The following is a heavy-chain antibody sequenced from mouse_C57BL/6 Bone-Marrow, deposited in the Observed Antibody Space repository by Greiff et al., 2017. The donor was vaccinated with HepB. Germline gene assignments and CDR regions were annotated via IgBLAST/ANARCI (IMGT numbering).Heavy chain of an antibody. J-gene: IGHJ2*01. V-gene: IGHV2-5*01. CDR1: GFSFTSYG. Sequence: QVQLKESGPGLVQPSQSLSITCTVSGFSFTSYGVHWVRQSPGKGLEWLGVIWRGGSTDYNAAFMSRLSITKDNSKSQVFFKMNSLQADDTAIYYCALLYYDYEDYFDYWGQGTTLTVSS. CDR2: IWRGGST. D-gene: IGHD2-4*01. CDR3: ALLYYDYEDYFDY.